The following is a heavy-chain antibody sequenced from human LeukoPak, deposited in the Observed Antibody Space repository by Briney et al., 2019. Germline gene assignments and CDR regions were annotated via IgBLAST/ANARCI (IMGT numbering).Heavy chain of an antibody. CDR2: IYYSGST. Sequence: SETLSLTCTVSGGSISSYYWSWIRQPPGKGLEWIGYIYYSGSTNYNPSLKSRVTISVDTSKNQFSLKLSSVTAADTAVYYCARDEGLGDSSSWFGGFDPWGQGTLVTVSS. CDR1: GGSISSYY. CDR3: ARDEGLGDSSSWFGGFDP. V-gene: IGHV4-59*01. J-gene: IGHJ5*02. D-gene: IGHD6-13*01.